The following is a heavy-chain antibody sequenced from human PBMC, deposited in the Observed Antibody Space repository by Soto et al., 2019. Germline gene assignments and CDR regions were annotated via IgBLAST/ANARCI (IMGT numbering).Heavy chain of an antibody. CDR2: ISYDGSNK. CDR1: GFTFSSYG. CDR3: AKDEVDTAMVAYFDY. D-gene: IGHD5-18*01. Sequence: GGSLRLSCAASGFTFSSYGMHWVRQAPGKGLEWVAVISYDGSNKYYADSVKGRFTISRDNSKNTLYLQMNSLRAEDTAVYYCAKDEVDTAMVAYFDYWGQGTPVTVSS. J-gene: IGHJ4*02. V-gene: IGHV3-30*18.